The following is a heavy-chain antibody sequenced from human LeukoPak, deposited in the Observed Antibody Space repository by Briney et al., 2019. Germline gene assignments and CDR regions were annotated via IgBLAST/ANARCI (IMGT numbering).Heavy chain of an antibody. Sequence: PGGSLRLSCAASGFTFSSYWMSWVRQAPGKGLEWVANIKQDGSEKYYVDSVKGRFTISRDNAKNSLYLQINSLRAEDTAVYYCATQDLYYYYYMDVWGKGTTVTVSS. CDR1: GFTFSSYW. CDR3: ATQDLYYYYYMDV. J-gene: IGHJ6*03. V-gene: IGHV3-7*01. D-gene: IGHD2-15*01. CDR2: IKQDGSEK.